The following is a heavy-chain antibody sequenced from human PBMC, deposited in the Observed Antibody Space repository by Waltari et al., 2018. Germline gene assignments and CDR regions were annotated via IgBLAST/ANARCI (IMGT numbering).Heavy chain of an antibody. J-gene: IGHJ4*02. CDR2: INPYRGRT. V-gene: IGHV1-2*02. CDR1: GYTFTDYY. CDR3: ATSSDSSGYYPVRY. D-gene: IGHD3-22*01. Sequence: QVQLVQSGAEVKKPGASVKVSCKASGYTFTDYYMHWVRQAPGQGLEWMTWINPYRGRTNYAQKFQGRVAMTRDTSISTAYMELSRLTSDDTAVYYCATSSDSSGYYPVRYWGQGTLVTVSS.